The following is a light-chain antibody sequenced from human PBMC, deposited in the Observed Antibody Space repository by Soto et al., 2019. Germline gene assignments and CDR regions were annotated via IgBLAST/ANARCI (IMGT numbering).Light chain of an antibody. CDR1: QSVSSY. J-gene: IGKJ2*01. CDR2: NPS. CDR3: QQRFNWPRFT. V-gene: IGKV3-11*01. Sequence: EIVLTQSPATLSLSPGQRATLSCRASQSVSSYLAWYQQKPGQAPRLLIYNPSNRATGIPARFSGGGSGPNFTLTISGLEPEDFAVYYCQQRFNWPRFTFGQGTKLAIK.